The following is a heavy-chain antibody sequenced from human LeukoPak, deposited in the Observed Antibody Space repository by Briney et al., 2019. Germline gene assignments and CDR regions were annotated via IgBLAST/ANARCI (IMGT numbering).Heavy chain of an antibody. Sequence: PGGSLRLSCAASGFSFDIYSMNWVRQAPGKGLEGVSYICSSSSPIQYVDSVKGRFTISRDNAKNSLYLQMNSLRDEDTAVYYCAKDVRRGKAVAGTGSLGYWGQGTLVTVSS. CDR1: GFSFDIYS. J-gene: IGHJ4*02. V-gene: IGHV3-48*02. CDR2: ICSSSSPI. CDR3: AKDVRRGKAVAGTGSLGY. D-gene: IGHD6-19*01.